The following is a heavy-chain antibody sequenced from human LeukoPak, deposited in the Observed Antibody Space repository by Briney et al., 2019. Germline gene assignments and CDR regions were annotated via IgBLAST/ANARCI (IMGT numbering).Heavy chain of an antibody. J-gene: IGHJ4*02. CDR3: ARSDYYDSHGKLDY. Sequence: PSETLSLTCTVSGGSISSHSYYWGWIRQPPGKGLEWIGAIHFAENTYYSPSLESRVTISVDTSKNQFSLTLTSVTAADTAVYFCARSDYYDSHGKLDYWGQGAQVTVSS. CDR2: IHFAENT. CDR1: GGSISSHSYY. D-gene: IGHD3-22*01. V-gene: IGHV4-39*07.